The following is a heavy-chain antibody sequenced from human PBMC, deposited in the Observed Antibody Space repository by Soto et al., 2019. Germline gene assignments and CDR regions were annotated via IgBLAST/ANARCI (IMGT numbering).Heavy chain of an antibody. Sequence: ASVKVSCKASGYTFTSYGISWVRQAPGQGLEWMGWISAYNGNTNYAQKLQGRVTMTTDTSTSTAYMELRSLRSDDTAVYYCARDGLLWFGELLYRHYYYYGMDVWGQGTTVTVSS. J-gene: IGHJ6*02. D-gene: IGHD3-10*01. CDR2: ISAYNGNT. CDR3: ARDGLLWFGELLYRHYYYYGMDV. V-gene: IGHV1-18*04. CDR1: GYTFTSYG.